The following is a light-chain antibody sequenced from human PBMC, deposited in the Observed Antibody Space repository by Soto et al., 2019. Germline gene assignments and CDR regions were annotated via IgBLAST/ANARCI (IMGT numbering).Light chain of an antibody. J-gene: IGLJ3*02. CDR3: SSYTTSSTWV. V-gene: IGLV2-14*01. CDR2: EVT. CDR1: SGDVGAYKY. Sequence: QSALTQPASVSGSPGQPITISCTGSSGDVGAYKYVSWYQQHPDKAPKLIIYEVTNRPSGVSNRFSGSKSGNTASLTISGLQAEDEADYYCSSYTTSSTWVFGGGTKLTVL.